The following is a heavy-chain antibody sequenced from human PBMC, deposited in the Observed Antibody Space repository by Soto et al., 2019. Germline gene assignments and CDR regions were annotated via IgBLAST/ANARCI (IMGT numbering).Heavy chain of an antibody. Sequence: QVQLQESGPGLVRPSQTLSLTCTVSGVSISSGGHYWSWVRQTPGKGLEWVGYIQVSGDTFYNPSLDGRVSMSVDTSKNQFSLDLTSGTAADTAVYYCLRDTSWSRPYWGQGTLVTVSS. V-gene: IGHV4-30-4*01. CDR1: GVSISSGGHY. CDR3: LRDTSWSRPY. J-gene: IGHJ4*02. D-gene: IGHD2-15*01. CDR2: IQVSGDT.